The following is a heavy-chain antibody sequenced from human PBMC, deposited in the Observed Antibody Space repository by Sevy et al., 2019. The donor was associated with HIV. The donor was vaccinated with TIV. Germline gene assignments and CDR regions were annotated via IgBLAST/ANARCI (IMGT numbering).Heavy chain of an antibody. V-gene: IGHV3-48*03. Sequence: GESLKISCAASGFTFSSYEMNWVRQAPGKGLEWGSYISSSGSTKKYADSVKGRFTIHRDNAKNSLYLQMNSLRAEDTAVYYCASEDGSRKYFQYWGQGTLVTVSS. CDR3: ASEDGSRKYFQY. CDR1: GFTFSSYE. CDR2: ISSSGSTK. J-gene: IGHJ1*01. D-gene: IGHD6-13*01.